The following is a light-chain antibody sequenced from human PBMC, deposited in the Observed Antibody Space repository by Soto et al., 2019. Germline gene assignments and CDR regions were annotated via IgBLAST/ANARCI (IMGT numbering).Light chain of an antibody. CDR1: QTISSW. Sequence: DIQMTQSPSTLSGSVGDRVTITCRASQTISSWLAWYQQKPGKAPKLLIYKASTLKSWVPSRFSGSGSGTEFTLTISSLQPDDFATYYCQQYMTYSTFGQGTRLEI. CDR3: QQYMTYST. J-gene: IGKJ5*01. V-gene: IGKV1-5*03. CDR2: KAS.